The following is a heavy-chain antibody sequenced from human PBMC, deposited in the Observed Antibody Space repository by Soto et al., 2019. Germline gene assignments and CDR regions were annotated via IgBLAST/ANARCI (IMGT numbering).Heavy chain of an antibody. CDR3: AKVKDGRIAARPMDY. Sequence: PGGSLRLSCAASGFTFSSYAVSWVRQAPGKGLEWVSAISGSGGSTYYADSVKGRFTISRDNSKNTLYLQMNSLRAEDTAVYYCAKVKDGRIAARPMDYWGQGTLVTVSS. J-gene: IGHJ4*02. V-gene: IGHV3-23*01. CDR2: ISGSGGST. D-gene: IGHD6-6*01. CDR1: GFTFSSYA.